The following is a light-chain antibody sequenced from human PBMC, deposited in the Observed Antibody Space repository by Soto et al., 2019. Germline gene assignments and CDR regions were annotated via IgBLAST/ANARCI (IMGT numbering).Light chain of an antibody. CDR3: QQARSFPLT. CDR1: EAISSW. Sequence: DIKMTQSPSSVSASVGERVTITCRASEAISSWLAWYQQKPGRAPKLLIYSASSLQNGAPSRFTGSGSGTDFTLTITSLQPDDTAIYYCQQARSFPLTFGGGTKVDIK. CDR2: SAS. V-gene: IGKV1-12*01. J-gene: IGKJ4*01.